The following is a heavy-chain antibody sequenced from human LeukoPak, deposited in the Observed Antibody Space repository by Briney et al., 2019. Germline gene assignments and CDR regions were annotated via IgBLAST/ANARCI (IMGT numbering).Heavy chain of an antibody. CDR3: ASVIARPGGIDY. Sequence: GGSLRLSCAASGFTFSSYAMSWVRQAPGKGLEWVSAISGSGGSTYYADSVKGRFTISRDNSKNTLYLQMNSLRAEDTAVYYCASVIARPGGIDYWGQGTLVTVSS. CDR2: ISGSGGST. J-gene: IGHJ4*02. V-gene: IGHV3-23*01. CDR1: GFTFSSYA. D-gene: IGHD2-21*01.